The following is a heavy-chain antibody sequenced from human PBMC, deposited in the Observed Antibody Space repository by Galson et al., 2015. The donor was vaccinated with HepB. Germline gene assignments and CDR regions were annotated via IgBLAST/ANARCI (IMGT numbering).Heavy chain of an antibody. V-gene: IGHV3-30*04. CDR1: GFTFSSYA. CDR2: ISYDGSNK. J-gene: IGHJ3*02. D-gene: IGHD2-15*01. CDR3: TRVHCSGGNRYSFGAFDI. Sequence: SLRLSCAASGFTFSSYAMHWVRQAPGKGLEWVAVISYDGSNKYYADSVKGRFTISRDNSKNTLYLQMNSLRAEDTAVYYCTRVHCSGGNRYSFGAFDIWGQGTMVTVSS.